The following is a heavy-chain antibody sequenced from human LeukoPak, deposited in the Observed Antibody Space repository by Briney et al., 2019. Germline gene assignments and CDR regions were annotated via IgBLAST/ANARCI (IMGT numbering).Heavy chain of an antibody. CDR3: ARETLTYYDFWSGQYNWFDP. J-gene: IGHJ5*02. V-gene: IGHV4-4*07. CDR2: IYTSGSA. D-gene: IGHD3-3*01. CDR1: GGSISSYY. Sequence: SETLSPTCTVSGGSISSYYWSWIRQPAGKGLEWIGRIYTSGSANYNPSLKSRVTMSVDTSKNQFSLKLSSVTAADTAVYYCARETLTYYDFWSGQYNWFDPWGQGTLVTVSS.